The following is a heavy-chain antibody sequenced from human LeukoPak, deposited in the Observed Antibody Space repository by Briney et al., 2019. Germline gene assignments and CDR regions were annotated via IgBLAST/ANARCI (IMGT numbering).Heavy chain of an antibody. V-gene: IGHV3-23*01. D-gene: IGHD2-15*01. J-gene: IGHJ4*02. Sequence: PGGSLRLSCAASGFTFSSYAMSWVRQAPGKGLEWVSAISGSGGSTYYADSVKGRFTISRDNSKNTLYLQMNSLRAEDTAVYYCAKDQDCSGGSCYLHDYGDYGVFDYWGQGTLVTVSS. CDR3: AKDQDCSGGSCYLHDYGDYGVFDY. CDR2: ISGSGGST. CDR1: GFTFSSYA.